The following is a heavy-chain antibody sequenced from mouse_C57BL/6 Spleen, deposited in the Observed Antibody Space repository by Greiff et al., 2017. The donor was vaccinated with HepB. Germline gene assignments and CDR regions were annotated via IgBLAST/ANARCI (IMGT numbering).Heavy chain of an antibody. CDR1: GYTFTSYG. Sequence: QVQLQQSGAELARPGASVKLSCKASGYTFTSYGISWVKQRTGQGLEWIGEIYPRSGNTYYNEKFKGKATLTADKSSSTAYMELRSLTSEDSAVYFCARTPITTVVAHFDYWGQGTTLTVSS. CDR2: IYPRSGNT. D-gene: IGHD1-1*01. CDR3: ARTPITTVVAHFDY. V-gene: IGHV1-81*01. J-gene: IGHJ2*01.